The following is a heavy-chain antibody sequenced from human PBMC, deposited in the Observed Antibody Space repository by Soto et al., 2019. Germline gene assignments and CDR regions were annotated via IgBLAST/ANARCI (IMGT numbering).Heavy chain of an antibody. CDR3: ARFGSGSVQRDY. V-gene: IGHV1-69*02. J-gene: IGHJ4*02. Sequence: GASVKVSCKASGGTFSSYTISWVRQAPGQGLEWMGRIIPILGIANYAQKFQGRVTITADKSTSTAYMELSSLRSEDTAVYYCARFGSGSVQRDYWGQGTLVTVSS. CDR2: IIPILGIA. D-gene: IGHD3-3*01. CDR1: GGTFSSYT.